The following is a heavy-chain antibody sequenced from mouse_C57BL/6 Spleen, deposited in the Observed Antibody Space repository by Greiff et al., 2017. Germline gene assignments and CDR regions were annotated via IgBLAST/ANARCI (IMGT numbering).Heavy chain of an antibody. Sequence: EVQLQQSGPELVKPGASVKISCKASGYTFTDYYMNWVKQSHGKSLEWIGDINPNNGGTSYNQKFKGKATLTVDKSSSTAYMELRSLTSEDSAVYYCARSPNWDHYFDYWGQGTTLTVSS. CDR1: GYTFTDYY. D-gene: IGHD4-1*01. J-gene: IGHJ2*01. V-gene: IGHV1-26*01. CDR3: ARSPNWDHYFDY. CDR2: INPNNGGT.